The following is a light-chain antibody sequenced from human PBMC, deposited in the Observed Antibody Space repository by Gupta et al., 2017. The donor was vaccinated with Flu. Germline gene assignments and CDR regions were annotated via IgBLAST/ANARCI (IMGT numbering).Light chain of an antibody. CDR1: QNINSW. Sequence: DIQMTQSPSTLSASVGDRVTITCRASQNINSWLAWYQQKPGRAPKLLIYKASSLQSGVPSRFSGSRSGTEFTLTISSLQPDDFATYYCKQYNGYPYIFGQGTKLEVK. V-gene: IGKV1-5*03. CDR2: KAS. J-gene: IGKJ2*01. CDR3: KQYNGYPYI.